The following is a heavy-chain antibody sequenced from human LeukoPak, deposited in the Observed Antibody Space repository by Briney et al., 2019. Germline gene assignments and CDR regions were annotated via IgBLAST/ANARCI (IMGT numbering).Heavy chain of an antibody. CDR2: INLSGATT. CDR3: ARDCGGRPGTKVNYFDY. D-gene: IGHD2-21*01. J-gene: IGHJ4*02. Sequence: ASVKVSCKASGYTFTGYFMYWVRQAPGQGLEWMGIINLSGATTSYAQKFQGRVTMSRDTSTSTVYMELSSLRSEDTAVYYCARDCGGRPGTKVNYFDYWGRGTLVTVSS. CDR1: GYTFTGYF. V-gene: IGHV1-46*01.